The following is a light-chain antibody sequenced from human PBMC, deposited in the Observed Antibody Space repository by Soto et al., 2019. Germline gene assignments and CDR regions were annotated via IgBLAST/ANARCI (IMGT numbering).Light chain of an antibody. V-gene: IGKV4-1*01. CDR2: WAS. CDR1: RSVLYSSNNKNY. Sequence: DIVMTQSPDSLAVSLGERATINCKSSRSVLYSSNNKNYLAWYQQRPGQPPKLLIYWASTRESGVPDRFSGSGSGTYFTLTITSPQAEDVSVYYCQQYYSTPPTFGQGTKLEIK. CDR3: QQYYSTPPT. J-gene: IGKJ2*01.